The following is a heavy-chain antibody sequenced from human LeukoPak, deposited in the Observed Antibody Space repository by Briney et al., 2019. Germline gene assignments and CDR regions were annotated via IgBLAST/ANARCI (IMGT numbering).Heavy chain of an antibody. Sequence: PGGSLTLSCAASGFTFSRYWIHWVRQAPGKGPVWVSVISTDGSSTRYADSVKGRFTISRDNVKNTLYLQMNSLRVEDTAVYYCTGPSFDASGTGFDPWGQGALVTVSS. V-gene: IGHV3-74*01. CDR2: ISTDGSST. D-gene: IGHD3-10*01. J-gene: IGHJ5*02. CDR3: TGPSFDASGTGFDP. CDR1: GFTFSRYW.